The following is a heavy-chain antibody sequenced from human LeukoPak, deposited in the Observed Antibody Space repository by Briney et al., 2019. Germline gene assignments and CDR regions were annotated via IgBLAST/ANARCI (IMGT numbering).Heavy chain of an antibody. J-gene: IGHJ4*02. D-gene: IGHD5-18*01. CDR3: AKDSRLGYSYGYDY. CDR2: ISGSGGST. Sequence: GGSLRLSCVGSGFTLSSYAMSWVRQAPGKGLEWVSAISGSGGSTYYADSVKGRFTISRDNSKNTLYLQMNSLRAEDTAVYYCAKDSRLGYSYGYDYWGQGTLVTVSS. CDR1: GFTLSSYA. V-gene: IGHV3-23*01.